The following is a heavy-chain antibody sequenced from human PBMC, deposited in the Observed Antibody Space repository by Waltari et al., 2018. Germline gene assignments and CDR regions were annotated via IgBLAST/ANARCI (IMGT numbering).Heavy chain of an antibody. D-gene: IGHD3-3*01. CDR1: GDSVSSSYY. V-gene: IGHV4-61*01. CDR2: IYYSGST. Sequence: QVQLQESGPGLVKPSETLSLTCTVSGDSVSSSYYWSWIRQPPGKGLEWLGYIYYSGSTNYNPSLKSRVTISVDTSKNKFSLKLNSVTAADTAVYYCARASRGSGFYYGYFDLWGRGTLVIVSS. J-gene: IGHJ2*01. CDR3: ARASRGSGFYYGYFDL.